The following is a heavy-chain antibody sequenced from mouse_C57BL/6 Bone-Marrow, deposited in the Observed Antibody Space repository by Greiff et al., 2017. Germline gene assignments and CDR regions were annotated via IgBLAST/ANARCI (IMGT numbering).Heavy chain of an antibody. D-gene: IGHD1-1*01. CDR2: IHPNSGST. V-gene: IGHV1-64*01. CDR3: ARWGGFSTTVVDFDY. CDR1: GYTFTSYW. J-gene: IGHJ2*01. Sequence: QVQLQQPGAELVKPGASVKLSCKASGYTFTSYWMHWVKQRPGQGLEWIGMIHPNSGSTNYNEKFKSKATLTVDKSSSTAYMQLSNLTSADSAVYYCARWGGFSTTVVDFDYWGQGTTLTVSS.